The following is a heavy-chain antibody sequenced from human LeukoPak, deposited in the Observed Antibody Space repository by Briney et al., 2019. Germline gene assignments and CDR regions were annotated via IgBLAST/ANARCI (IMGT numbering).Heavy chain of an antibody. CDR2: IYSGGST. J-gene: IGHJ6*02. CDR1: GFTVSSNY. CDR3: ARVKPVYGMDV. V-gene: IGHV3-53*01. Sequence: GGSLRLSCAASGFTVSSNYMSWVRQAPGKGLEWVSVIYSGGSTYYADSVKGRFTISRDNSKNTLYLQMDSLRVEDTAVYYCARVKPVYGMDVWGQGTTVTVSS.